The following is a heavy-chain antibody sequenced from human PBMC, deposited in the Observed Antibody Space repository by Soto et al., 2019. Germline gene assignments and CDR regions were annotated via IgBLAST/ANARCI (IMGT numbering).Heavy chain of an antibody. V-gene: IGHV1-18*01. CDR1: GYTFTTYD. D-gene: IGHD4-17*01. CDR2: ISAFNGNT. CDR3: ARSVSNFYHHYHVDV. J-gene: IGHJ6*03. Sequence: QVPLVQSGAEVKKPGASVKVSCKASGYTFTTYDISWVRQAPGQGLDGMGWISAFNGNTNYEQKLQGRVTMTRDTSTSTAYMELRSLSSADTAVYYCARSVSNFYHHYHVDVWGKGTTVTVSS.